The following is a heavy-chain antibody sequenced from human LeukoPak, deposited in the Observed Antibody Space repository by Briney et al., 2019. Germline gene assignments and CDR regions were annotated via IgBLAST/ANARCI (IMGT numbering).Heavy chain of an antibody. CDR2: ISTTGGST. Sequence: PGGSLRLSCAASGFSFSSYAMTWVRQAPGKGLEWVSTISTTGGSTYYADSLKGRLTISRDNSKNTLYLQMNSLRAEDTAIYSCAKDSGTYYRAFDYWGQGTLVTVSS. D-gene: IGHD1-26*01. CDR1: GFSFSSYA. J-gene: IGHJ4*02. CDR3: AKDSGTYYRAFDY. V-gene: IGHV3-23*01.